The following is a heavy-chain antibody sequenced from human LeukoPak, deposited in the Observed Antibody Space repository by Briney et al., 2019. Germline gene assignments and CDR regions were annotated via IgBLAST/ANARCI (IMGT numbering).Heavy chain of an antibody. CDR1: GYSFTSYW. CDR2: IYPGDSDT. CDR3: ARSSWYESNWFDP. D-gene: IGHD6-13*01. Sequence: GESLKISCKGSGYSFTSYWIGWVRQMPGKVLELMGIIYPGDSDTRYSPSFQGQVTISADKSISTAYLQWSSLKASDTAMYYCARSSWYESNWFDPWGQGTLVTVSS. J-gene: IGHJ5*02. V-gene: IGHV5-51*01.